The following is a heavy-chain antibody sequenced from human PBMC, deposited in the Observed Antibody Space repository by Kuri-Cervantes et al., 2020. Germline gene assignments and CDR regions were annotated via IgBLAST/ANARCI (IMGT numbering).Heavy chain of an antibody. V-gene: IGHV4-34*01. CDR3: ARGGYNFWSGYYTPDFLDY. CDR1: GGSFSGYY. Sequence: SETLSLTCAVYGGSFSGYYWSWIRQPPGKGLEWIGEINHSGSTNYNPSLKSRVTISVDTSKNQFSLKLSSVTAADTAAYYCARGGYNFWSGYYTPDFLDYWGQGTLVTVSS. J-gene: IGHJ4*02. CDR2: INHSGST. D-gene: IGHD3-3*01.